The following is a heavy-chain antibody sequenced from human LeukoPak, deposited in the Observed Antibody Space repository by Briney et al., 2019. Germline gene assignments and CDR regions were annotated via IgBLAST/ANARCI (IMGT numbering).Heavy chain of an antibody. CDR1: GFTFSSTS. D-gene: IGHD3-3*01. V-gene: IGHV3-23*01. Sequence: QTGGSLRLSCAASGFTFSSTSMSWVRQAPGKGLEWVAVTVGGGDGTYYADSVKGRFTISRDNSNNTLYLQVNSLRAEDTAVYYCARMDDFFFDPWGQGTLVTVSS. CDR3: ARMDDFFFDP. J-gene: IGHJ5*02. CDR2: TVGGGDGT.